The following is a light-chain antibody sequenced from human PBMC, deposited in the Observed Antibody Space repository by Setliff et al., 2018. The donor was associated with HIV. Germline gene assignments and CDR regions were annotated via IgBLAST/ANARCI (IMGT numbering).Light chain of an antibody. CDR1: SSNIGSNF. CDR3: AAWDDSLSGPLYV. Sequence: QSVLTQPPSASGTPGQRVPISCSGSSSNIGSNFVYWYKQLPGTAPKLLIYKNNQRPSGVPDRFSGSKSGTSASLAISGLRSEDEADYYCAAWDDSLSGPLYVFGTGTQLTVL. CDR2: KNN. J-gene: IGLJ1*01. V-gene: IGLV1-47*01.